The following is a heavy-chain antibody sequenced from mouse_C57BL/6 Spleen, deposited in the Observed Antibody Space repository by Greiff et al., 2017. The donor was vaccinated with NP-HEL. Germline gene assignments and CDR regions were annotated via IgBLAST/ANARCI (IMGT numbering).Heavy chain of an antibody. CDR3: ARGGSTMDYYYAKDY. D-gene: IGHD2-1*01. J-gene: IGHJ4*01. CDR2: INPYNGGT. CDR1: GYTFTDYY. V-gene: IGHV1-19*01. Sequence: EVQLQQSGPVLVKPGASVKMSCKASGYTFTDYYMNWVKQSHGKSLEWIGVINPYNGGTSYNLKFKGKATLTVDMSSSTGYMGLNSEKSEDSAGYCCARGGSTMDYYYAKDYWGQGTSVTVS.